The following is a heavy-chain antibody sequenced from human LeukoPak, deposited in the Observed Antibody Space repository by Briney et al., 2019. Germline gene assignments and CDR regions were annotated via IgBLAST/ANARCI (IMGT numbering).Heavy chain of an antibody. Sequence: SETLSLTCTVSGGSISSYYWSWIRQPPGKGLEWIGYIYYSRSTNYNPSLKSRVTISVDTSKNQFSLKLSSVTAADTAVYYCARELLSGYFDYWGQGTLVTVSS. J-gene: IGHJ4*02. CDR3: ARELLSGYFDY. D-gene: IGHD3-22*01. CDR2: IYYSRST. CDR1: GGSISSYY. V-gene: IGHV4-59*01.